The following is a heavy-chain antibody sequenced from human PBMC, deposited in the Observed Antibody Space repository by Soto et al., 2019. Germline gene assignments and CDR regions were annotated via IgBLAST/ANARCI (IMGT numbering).Heavy chain of an antibody. CDR2: IIPIFGTA. J-gene: IGHJ6*02. V-gene: IGHV1-69*12. CDR3: ALHYGSGSNYYYYGMDV. CDR1: GGTFSSYA. Sequence: QVQLVQSGAEVKKPGSSVKVSCKASGGTFSSYAISWVRQAPGQGLEWMGGIIPIFGTADYAQKFQGRVTITADESTRPAYMELSSLRSEDTAVYYCALHYGSGSNYYYYGMDVWGQGTTVTVSS. D-gene: IGHD3-10*01.